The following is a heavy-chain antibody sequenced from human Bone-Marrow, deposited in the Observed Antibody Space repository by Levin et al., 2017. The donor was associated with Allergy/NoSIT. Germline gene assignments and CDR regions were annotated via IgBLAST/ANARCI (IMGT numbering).Heavy chain of an antibody. Sequence: ASVKVSCKASGYTFTSYGISWVRQAPGQGLEWTGWISAYNGNTNYAQKLQGRVTMTTDTSTSTAYMELRSLRSDDTAVYYCAREADLIVLMVYAIPDYYYGMDVWGQGTTVTVSS. J-gene: IGHJ6*02. CDR2: ISAYNGNT. D-gene: IGHD2-8*01. CDR3: AREADLIVLMVYAIPDYYYGMDV. CDR1: GYTFTSYG. V-gene: IGHV1-18*01.